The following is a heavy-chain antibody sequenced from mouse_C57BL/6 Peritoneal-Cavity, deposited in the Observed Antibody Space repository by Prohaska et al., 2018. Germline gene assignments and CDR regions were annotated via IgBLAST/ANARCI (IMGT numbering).Heavy chain of an antibody. Sequence: QIQLVQSGHELKKPGETVKISCKASGYTFTTYGMSWVKQAPGKGLKWMGWINNYSGVPTYADDFKGRFAFSLETSASTAYLQINNLKNEDTATYFWARLGTTYFDVWGTGTTVTVSS. V-gene: IGHV9-3*01. CDR2: INNYSGVP. J-gene: IGHJ1*03. CDR3: ARLGTTYFDV. D-gene: IGHD2-14*01. CDR1: GYTFTTYG.